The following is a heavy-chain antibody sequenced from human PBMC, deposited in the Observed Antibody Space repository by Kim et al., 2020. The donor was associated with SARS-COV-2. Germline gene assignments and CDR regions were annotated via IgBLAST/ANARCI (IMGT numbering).Heavy chain of an antibody. CDR3: AREITIFGVDPRGGGSWWFDP. CDR2: IIPIFGTA. J-gene: IGHJ5*02. Sequence: SVKVSCKASGGTFSSYAISWVRQAPGQGLEWMGGIIPIFGTANYAQKFQGRVTITADESTSTAYMELSSLRSEDTAVYYCAREITIFGVDPRGGGSWWFDPWGQGTLVTVSS. D-gene: IGHD3-3*01. CDR1: GGTFSSYA. V-gene: IGHV1-69*13.